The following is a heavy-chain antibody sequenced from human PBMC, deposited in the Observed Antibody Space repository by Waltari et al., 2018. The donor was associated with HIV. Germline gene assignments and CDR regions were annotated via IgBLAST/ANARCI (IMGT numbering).Heavy chain of an antibody. CDR1: GGSFSGYY. CDR2: INHSGNT. J-gene: IGHJ3*02. Sequence: QVNLQQWGAGLLKPSETRSLTCAVYGGSFSGYYWSCVLQPPWTGLEWSGEINHSGNTNYNPSLKSRVTITGDTSKNQFSLKLSSVTAADTAVYYCARGAYPDAFDIWGQGAMVTVSS. V-gene: IGHV4-34*01. CDR3: ARGAYPDAFDI. D-gene: IGHD2-2*02.